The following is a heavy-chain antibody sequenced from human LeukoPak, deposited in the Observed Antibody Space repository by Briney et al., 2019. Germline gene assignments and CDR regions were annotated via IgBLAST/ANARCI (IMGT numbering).Heavy chain of an antibody. CDR3: ARDGKTVVTGTFDY. CDR2: INAGNGNT. V-gene: IGHV1-3*03. D-gene: IGHD4-23*01. CDR1: GYTFTSYV. J-gene: IGHJ4*02. Sequence: GASVKVSCKASGYTFTSYVIHWVRQAPGQRLEWMGWINAGNGNTKYSQEFQDRVTISRDTSASTAYMELSSLRSEDTAVYYCARDGKTVVTGTFDYWGQGTLVTVSS.